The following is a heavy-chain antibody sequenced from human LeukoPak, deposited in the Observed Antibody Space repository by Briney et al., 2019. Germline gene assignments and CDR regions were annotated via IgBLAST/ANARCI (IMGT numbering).Heavy chain of an antibody. D-gene: IGHD2-2*01. CDR3: ARDIVVVPAGFDY. V-gene: IGHV3-7*01. Sequence: GGSLRLSCAASGFTFSSYWMSWVRLAPGKGLEWVANIKQDGSEKYYVDSVKGRFTISRDNAKNSLYLQMNSLRAEGTAVYYCARDIVVVPAGFDYWGQGTLVTVSS. CDR1: GFTFSSYW. CDR2: IKQDGSEK. J-gene: IGHJ4*02.